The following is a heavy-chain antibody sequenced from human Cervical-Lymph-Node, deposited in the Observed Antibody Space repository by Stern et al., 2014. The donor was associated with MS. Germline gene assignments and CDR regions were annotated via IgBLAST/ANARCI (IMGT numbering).Heavy chain of an antibody. V-gene: IGHV3-21*06. CDR2: ISSSSSSI. D-gene: IGHD3-22*01. CDR3: ARGSWLGTGDDYYYYFGMDV. CDR1: GFRFNTYS. Sequence: EVQLEESGGGLVQPGGSLRLSCTASGFRFNTYSINWVRQAPGKGLEWVSSISSSSSSIYYADSVKGRFTISRDNVKNSLYLQMNSLRAEDTAVYYCARGSWLGTGDDYYYYFGMDVWGQGTTVTVSS. J-gene: IGHJ6*02.